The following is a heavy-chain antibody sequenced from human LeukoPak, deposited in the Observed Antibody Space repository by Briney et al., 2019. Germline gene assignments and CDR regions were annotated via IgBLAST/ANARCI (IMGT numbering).Heavy chain of an antibody. V-gene: IGHV3-74*01. CDR2: INSDGSAT. D-gene: IGHD3-10*01. CDR1: GFTFGSPW. Sequence: PGGSLRLSCAASGFTFGSPWMHWVRQAPGKGLVRVSRINSDGSATAYADSVKGRFTISRDNAKNTLYLQISSLRAEDTAVYYCARDRGPRTGFMVREAYDYWGQGTLVTVSS. CDR3: ARDRGPRTGFMVREAYDY. J-gene: IGHJ4*02.